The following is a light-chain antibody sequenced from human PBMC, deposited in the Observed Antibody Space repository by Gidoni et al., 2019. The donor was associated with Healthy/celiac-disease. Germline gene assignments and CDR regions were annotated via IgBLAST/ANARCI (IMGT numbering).Light chain of an antibody. CDR3: NSRDSSGNQCGGV. Sequence: SSELTQDPAVSVALGQTVRITCQGDSLRSYYASWYQQKPGQAPVLVIYGKNNRPSGIPDRFSGSSSGNTASLTITGAQAEDEADYYCNSRDSSGNQCGGVFGGGTKLTVL. CDR2: GKN. J-gene: IGLJ2*01. V-gene: IGLV3-19*01. CDR1: SLRSYY.